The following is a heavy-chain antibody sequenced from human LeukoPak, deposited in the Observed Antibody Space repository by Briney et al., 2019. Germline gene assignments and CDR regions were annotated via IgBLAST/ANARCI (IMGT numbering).Heavy chain of an antibody. CDR2: IYYSGST. D-gene: IGHD3-22*01. Sequence: PSETLSLTCTVSGGSISSSSYYWGWIRQPPGKGLEWIGSIYYSGSTYYNPSLKSRVTISVDTSKNQFSLKLSSVTAADTAVYYCAREWDYYYDSSGHRKGSRIFDYWGQGTLVTVSS. V-gene: IGHV4-39*07. CDR3: AREWDYYYDSSGHRKGSRIFDY. CDR1: GGSISSSSYY. J-gene: IGHJ4*02.